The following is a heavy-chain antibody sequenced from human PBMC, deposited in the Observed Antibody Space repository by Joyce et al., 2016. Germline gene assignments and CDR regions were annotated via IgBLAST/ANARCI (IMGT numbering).Heavy chain of an antibody. J-gene: IGHJ5*02. D-gene: IGHD1/OR15-1a*01. CDR2: IYYNGST. CDR1: GDAVSRDDYY. V-gene: IGHV4-61*08. CDR3: ATLGTIGADWFDP. Sequence: VQLQESGPGLVKPSETLSLTCSVSGDAVSRDDYYWNWLRQPPGKGLEWIGYIYYNGSTNDSPSRKSRVTISIDTSKNQFSLKMSSVTAADTAVYYCATLGTIGADWFDPWGQGTLVSVSS.